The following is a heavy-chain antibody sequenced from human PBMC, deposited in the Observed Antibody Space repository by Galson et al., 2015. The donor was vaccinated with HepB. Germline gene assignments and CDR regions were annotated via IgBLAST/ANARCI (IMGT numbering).Heavy chain of an antibody. V-gene: IGHV4-59*01. CDR1: GGSISSYY. J-gene: IGHJ4*02. CDR3: ARVFWVAATMVFDY. D-gene: IGHD5-24*01. CDR2: IYYSGST. Sequence: SETLSLTCTVSGGSISSYYWSWIRQPPGKGLEWIGYIYYSGSTNYNPSLKSRVTISVDTSKNQFSLKLSSVTAADTAVYYCARVFWVAATMVFDYWGQGTLVTVSS.